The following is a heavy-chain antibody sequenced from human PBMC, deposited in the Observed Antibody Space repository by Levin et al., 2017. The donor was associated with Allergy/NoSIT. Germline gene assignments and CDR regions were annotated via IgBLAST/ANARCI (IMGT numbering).Heavy chain of an antibody. CDR3: AKRYSSSPTVNFDY. CDR2: ISGSGDST. D-gene: IGHD6-13*01. CDR1: GFTFRNYA. V-gene: IGHV3-23*01. J-gene: IGHJ4*02. Sequence: PGGSLRLSCAASGFTFRNYAMSWVRQAPGRGLEWVSTISGSGDSTYYADSVKGRFTISRDNSKNTLYLQMNSLRAEDTAIYYCAKRYSSSPTVNFDYWGQGTLVTVSS.